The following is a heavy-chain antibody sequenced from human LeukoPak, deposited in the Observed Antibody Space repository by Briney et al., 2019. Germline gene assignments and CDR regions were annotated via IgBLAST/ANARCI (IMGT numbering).Heavy chain of an antibody. Sequence: ASVKVSCKASGYTFTSYDINWVRQATGQGPEWMGWMNPNCGKTGYAQKFQGRVTMTWDTSISTAYMDLSSLRSEDTAVYYCARSPTGAFDIWGQGTMVTVSS. V-gene: IGHV1-8*01. J-gene: IGHJ3*02. CDR1: GYTFTSYD. CDR2: MNPNCGKT. D-gene: IGHD7-27*01. CDR3: ARSPTGAFDI.